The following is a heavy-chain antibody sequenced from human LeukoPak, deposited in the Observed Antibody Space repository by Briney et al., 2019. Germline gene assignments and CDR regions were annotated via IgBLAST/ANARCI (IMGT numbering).Heavy chain of an antibody. Sequence: ASVKVSCKDSGYTFTGYYMHWVRQAPGQALEWMGWINPNSGGTNYAQKFQGRVTMTRDTSISTAYMELSRLRSDDTAVYYCARARSQDIVVVYDPGYWGQGTLVTVSA. CDR3: ARARSQDIVVVYDPGY. J-gene: IGHJ4*02. CDR1: GYTFTGYY. D-gene: IGHD2-2*01. CDR2: INPNSGGT. V-gene: IGHV1-2*02.